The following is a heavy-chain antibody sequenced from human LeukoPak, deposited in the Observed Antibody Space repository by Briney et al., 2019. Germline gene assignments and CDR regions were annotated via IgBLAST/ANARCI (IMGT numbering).Heavy chain of an antibody. CDR3: ARDSLPYYDSSGYNWFDP. CDR2: IYHSGST. J-gene: IGHJ5*02. CDR1: GYSISSGYY. V-gene: IGHV4-38-2*02. Sequence: PSETLSLTCTVSGYSISSGYYWGWIRQPPGKGLEWIGSIYHSGSTCYNPSLKSRVTISVDTPKNQFSLKLSSVTAADTAVYYCARDSLPYYDSSGYNWFDPWGQGTLVTVSS. D-gene: IGHD3-22*01.